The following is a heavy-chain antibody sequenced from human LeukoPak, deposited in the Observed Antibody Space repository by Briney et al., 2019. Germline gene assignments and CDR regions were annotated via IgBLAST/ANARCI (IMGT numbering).Heavy chain of an antibody. J-gene: IGHJ4*02. CDR1: GYTFTGYY. Sequence: ASVKVSCKASGYTFTGYYMHWVRQAPGQGLEWMGWINPNSGGTNYAQKFQGRVTMTRDTSTSTVYMELSSLRSEDTAVYYCARDNSPGISLDYWGQGTLVTVSS. CDR2: INPNSGGT. V-gene: IGHV1-2*02. CDR3: ARDNSPGISLDY. D-gene: IGHD3-16*02.